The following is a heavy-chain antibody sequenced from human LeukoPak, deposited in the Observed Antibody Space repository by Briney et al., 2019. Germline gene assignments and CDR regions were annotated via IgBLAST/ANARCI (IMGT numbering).Heavy chain of an antibody. Sequence: GGSLRLSCAASGFTFSSYGMHWVRQAPGKGLEWAAFIRYDGSNKYYADSVKGRFTISRDNSKNTLYLQMNSLRAEDTAVYYCAKVRYSSSASKVTDYWGPGTLVTVSS. CDR2: IRYDGSNK. J-gene: IGHJ4*02. CDR1: GFTFSSYG. D-gene: IGHD6-6*01. CDR3: AKVRYSSSASKVTDY. V-gene: IGHV3-30*02.